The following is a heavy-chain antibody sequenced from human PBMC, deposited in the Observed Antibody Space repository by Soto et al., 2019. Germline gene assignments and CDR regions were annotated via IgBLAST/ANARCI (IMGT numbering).Heavy chain of an antibody. CDR1: GGTFSSYT. CDR2: IIPILGIA. V-gene: IGHV1-69*04. J-gene: IGHJ6*02. CDR3: ARDFYSSGYYDYYYYGMDV. Sequence: SVKVSCKASGGTFSSYTISWVRQAPGQGFEWMGRIIPILGIANYAQKFQGRVTITADKSTSTAYMELSSLRSEDTAVYYCARDFYSSGYYDYYYYGMDVWGQGTTVTVSS. D-gene: IGHD3-22*01.